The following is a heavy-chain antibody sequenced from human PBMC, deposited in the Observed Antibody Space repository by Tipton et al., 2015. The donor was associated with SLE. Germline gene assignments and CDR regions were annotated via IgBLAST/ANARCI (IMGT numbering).Heavy chain of an antibody. CDR2: INHSGST. CDR3: ASETGEGWFDP. J-gene: IGHJ5*02. Sequence: TLSLTCAVYGGSFSGYYWSWICQPPGKGLEWIGEINHSGSTNYNPSLKSRVTISVDTSKNQFSLKLTSVTAADTAVYHCASETGEGWFDPWGQGTLVTVSS. V-gene: IGHV4-34*01. D-gene: IGHD3-16*01. CDR1: GGSFSGYY.